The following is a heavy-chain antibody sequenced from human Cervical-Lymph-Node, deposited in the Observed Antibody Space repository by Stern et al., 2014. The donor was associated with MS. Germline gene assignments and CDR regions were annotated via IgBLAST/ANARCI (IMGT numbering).Heavy chain of an antibody. D-gene: IGHD3-16*01. CDR2: ISWNSAYK. V-gene: IGHV3-9*01. CDR3: ARGVGDY. J-gene: IGHJ4*02. Sequence: EVQLVESGGALVQPGRSLRLSCAASGFTFGEYAMYWVRQAPGKGLEWVSSISWNSAYKGYADSVKGRFTISRDNAKNFLYLQMNSLKPEDTALYYCARGVGDYWGQGARVTVSS. CDR1: GFTFGEYA.